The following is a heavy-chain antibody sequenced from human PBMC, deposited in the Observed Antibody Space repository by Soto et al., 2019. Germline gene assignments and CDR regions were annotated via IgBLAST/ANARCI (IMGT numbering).Heavy chain of an antibody. V-gene: IGHV3-48*03. CDR2: ISRSGATI. D-gene: IGHD2-15*01. Sequence: HPGGSLRLSCEASGFTFSNYEINWVRQAPGKGLEWVSYISRSGATIYYADSVKGRFTISRDNAENSLYLQMNSLRAEDTAIYYCAGSASRVVVGAATYPRKLDYWGQGTLVTVSS. J-gene: IGHJ4*02. CDR1: GFTFSNYE. CDR3: AGSASRVVVGAATYPRKLDY.